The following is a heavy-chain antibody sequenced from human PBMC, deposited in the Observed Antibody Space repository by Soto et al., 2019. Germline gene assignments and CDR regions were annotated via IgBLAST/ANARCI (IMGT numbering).Heavy chain of an antibody. D-gene: IGHD1-26*01. CDR1: GFTFTSSA. J-gene: IGHJ4*02. CDR3: ARESGTGIRATNSYYFDY. Sequence: SVKVSCKASGFTFTSSAVQWVRQACGQRLEWIGWIVVGSGNTNYAQKFQERVTITRDMSTSTAYMELSRLRSDDTAVYYCARESGTGIRATNSYYFDYWGQGTLVTVSS. V-gene: IGHV1-58*01. CDR2: IVVGSGNT.